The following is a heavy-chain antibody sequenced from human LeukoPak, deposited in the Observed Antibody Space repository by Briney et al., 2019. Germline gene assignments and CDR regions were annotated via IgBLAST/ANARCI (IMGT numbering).Heavy chain of an antibody. V-gene: IGHV3-30*02. CDR3: ARNLPAADY. CDR1: GFTFSSYG. D-gene: IGHD2-2*01. J-gene: IGHJ4*02. Sequence: GGSLRLSCAASGFTFSSYGMHWVRQAPCKGLEWVAFIRYDGSNKYYADSVKGRFTISRDNAKNSLYLQMNSLRAEDTAVYYCARNLPAADYWGQGTLVTVSS. CDR2: IRYDGSNK.